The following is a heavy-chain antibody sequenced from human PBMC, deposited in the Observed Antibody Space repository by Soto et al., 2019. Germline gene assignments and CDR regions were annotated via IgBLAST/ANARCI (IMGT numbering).Heavy chain of an antibody. V-gene: IGHV3-30*18. CDR1: GFTFSSYG. CDR2: ISYDGSNK. Sequence: GGSLRLSCAASGFTFSSYGMHWVRQAPGKGLEWVAVISYDGSNKYYADSVKGRFTISRDNSKNTLYLQMNSLRAEDTAVYYCAKDPHGDFYFDYWGQGTLVTVS. D-gene: IGHD4-17*01. CDR3: AKDPHGDFYFDY. J-gene: IGHJ4*02.